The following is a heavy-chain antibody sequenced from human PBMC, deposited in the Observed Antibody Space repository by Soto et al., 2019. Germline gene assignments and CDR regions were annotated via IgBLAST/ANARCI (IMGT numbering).Heavy chain of an antibody. J-gene: IGHJ5*02. D-gene: IGHD3-9*01. Sequence: QVQLQQWGAGLLEPSETLSLTCAVYGGSFSGYYWSWIRQPPGKGLEWIGEINHSGSTNYNPSLKSRVTISVDTSKTQFSLKLSSVTAADTAVYYCARGRYFDWLLYPYNWFDPWGQGTLVTVSS. CDR1: GGSFSGYY. CDR3: ARGRYFDWLLYPYNWFDP. V-gene: IGHV4-34*01. CDR2: INHSGST.